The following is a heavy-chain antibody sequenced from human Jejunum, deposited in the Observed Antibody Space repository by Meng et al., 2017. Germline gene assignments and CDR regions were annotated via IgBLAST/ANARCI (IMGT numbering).Heavy chain of an antibody. CDR3: ARGVLERYFDY. Sequence: HLAEAGPGPVKPSGALSLTCAVSGDFTSSSDRWTWVRQAPGRGLEWIGEVWHSGATYYNPSLESRLTISIDTSNNRFSLELSSATAADTAVYYCARGVLERYFDYWGQGALVTVSS. D-gene: IGHD3-10*01. J-gene: IGHJ4*02. CDR2: VWHSGAT. CDR1: GDFTSSSDR. V-gene: IGHV4-4*02.